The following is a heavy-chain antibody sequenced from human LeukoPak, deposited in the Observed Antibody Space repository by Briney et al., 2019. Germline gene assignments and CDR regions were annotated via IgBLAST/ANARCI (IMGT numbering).Heavy chain of an antibody. J-gene: IGHJ4*02. Sequence: SETLSLTCAVSGGSISSYYWSWIRQPPGKGLEWIGYIYYSGSTNYNPSLKSRVTISVGTSKNQFSLKLSSVTAADTAVYYCARLGGGFDYWGQGTLVTVSS. V-gene: IGHV4-59*08. CDR2: IYYSGST. D-gene: IGHD3-16*01. CDR3: ARLGGGFDY. CDR1: GGSISSYY.